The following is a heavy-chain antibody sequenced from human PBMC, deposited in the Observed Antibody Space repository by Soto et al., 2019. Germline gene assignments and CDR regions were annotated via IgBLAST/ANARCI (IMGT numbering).Heavy chain of an antibody. J-gene: IGHJ4*02. CDR2: IYYSGST. D-gene: IGHD7-27*01. CDR3: ARRTGDRGYYFDY. CDR1: GGSISSSSYY. V-gene: IGHV4-39*01. Sequence: SETLSLTCTVSGGSISSSSYYWGWIRQPPGKGLEWIGSIYYSGSTYYNPSLKSRVTISEDTSKNQFSLKLSSVTAADTAGYYCARRTGDRGYYFDYWGQGTLVTVSS.